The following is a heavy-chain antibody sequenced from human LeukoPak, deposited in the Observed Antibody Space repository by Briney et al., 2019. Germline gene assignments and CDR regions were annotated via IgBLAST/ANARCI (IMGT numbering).Heavy chain of an antibody. Sequence: PGGSLRLSCAASGFTFSSYSMNWVRQAPGKGLEWISYVTSSSSTIYYADSVKGRFTISRDNAKNSLYLQMNSLRAEDTAVYYCARGTYYYDSSGYYSAPQSVYFQHWGQGTLVTVSS. CDR3: ARGTYYYDSSGYYSAPQSVYFQH. V-gene: IGHV3-48*01. J-gene: IGHJ1*01. CDR2: VTSSSSTI. CDR1: GFTFSSYS. D-gene: IGHD3-22*01.